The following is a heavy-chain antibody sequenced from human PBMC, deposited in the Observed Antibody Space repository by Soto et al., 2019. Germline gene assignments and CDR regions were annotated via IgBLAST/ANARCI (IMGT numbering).Heavy chain of an antibody. CDR1: GLTFSSYA. J-gene: IGHJ4*02. Sequence: QPGGSLRLSCAASGLTFSSYAMSWVRQAPGKGPEWVSSIRSGGGSTYYADSVKGRFTISRDNSKNTLYLQMNSLRADDTAVYYCAKDFWFVVPAAKPLYASDFWGQGTLVPVSS. D-gene: IGHD2-2*01. V-gene: IGHV3-23*01. CDR3: AKDFWFVVPAAKPLYASDF. CDR2: IRSGGGST.